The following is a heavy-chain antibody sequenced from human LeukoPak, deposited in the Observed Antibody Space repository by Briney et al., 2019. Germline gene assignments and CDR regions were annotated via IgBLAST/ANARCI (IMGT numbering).Heavy chain of an antibody. CDR3: ASGFSSSPYFDY. J-gene: IGHJ4*02. CDR2: ITGSSSYI. CDR1: GFTFSTYY. D-gene: IGHD6-6*01. Sequence: GGSLRLSCAASGFTFSTYYMNWVRQAPGKGLEWVSFITGSSSYIYYTDSVKGRFTISRDNAKNSLFLQMNSLRDEDTAVYYCASGFSSSPYFDYWGQGTLVTVSS. V-gene: IGHV3-21*01.